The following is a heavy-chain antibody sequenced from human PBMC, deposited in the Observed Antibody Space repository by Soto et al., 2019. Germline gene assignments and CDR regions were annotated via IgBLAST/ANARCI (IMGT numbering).Heavy chain of an antibody. J-gene: IGHJ4*02. CDR2: IIPIFGTA. V-gene: IGHV1-69*13. CDR1: GGTFSSYA. CDR3: ARSDILTGYYQNIPTLPLNY. D-gene: IGHD3-9*01. Sequence: GASVKVSCKASGGTFSSYAISWVRQAPGQGLEWMGGIIPIFGTANYAQKFQGRVTITADESTSTAYMELSSLRSEDTAVYYCARSDILTGYYQNIPTLPLNYWGQGTLVTVSS.